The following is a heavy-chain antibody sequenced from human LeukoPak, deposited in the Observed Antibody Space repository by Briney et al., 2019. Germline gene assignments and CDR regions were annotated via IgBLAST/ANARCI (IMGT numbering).Heavy chain of an antibody. Sequence: GGSLRLSCAASGFTFSSYSLNWVRQAPGKGLEWVSSITASSSYIYYADSVKGRFTISRDNAKNSLYLQMNSLRAEDTAVYYCARDPYSGSYGNDYYYYMDVWGKGTTVTISS. CDR1: GFTFSSYS. D-gene: IGHD1-26*01. CDR3: ARDPYSGSYGNDYYYYMDV. V-gene: IGHV3-21*01. J-gene: IGHJ6*03. CDR2: ITASSSYI.